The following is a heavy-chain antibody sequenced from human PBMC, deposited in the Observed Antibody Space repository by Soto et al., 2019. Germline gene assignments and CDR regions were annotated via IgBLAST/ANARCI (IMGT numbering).Heavy chain of an antibody. CDR1: GGSISSYY. V-gene: IGHV4-59*01. CDR3: ARERERGYSYGLFDY. Sequence: QVQLQESGPGLVKPSETLSLTCTVSGGSISSYYWSWIRQPPGKGLEWIGYIYYSGSTNYNPSLKSRVTRSVDTSKNQFSLKLSSVTAADTAVYYCARERERGYSYGLFDYWGQGTLVTVSS. J-gene: IGHJ4*02. D-gene: IGHD5-18*01. CDR2: IYYSGST.